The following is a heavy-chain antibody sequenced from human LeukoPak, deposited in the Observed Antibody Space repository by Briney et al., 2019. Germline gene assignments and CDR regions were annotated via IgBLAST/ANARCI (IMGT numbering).Heavy chain of an antibody. J-gene: IGHJ6*03. V-gene: IGHV4-39*01. CDR2: IYYSGST. CDR1: GGSISSSSYY. Sequence: PSETLSLTCTVSGGSISSSSYYWGWIRQPPGKGLEWIGSIYYSGSTYYNPSLKSRVTISVDTSKNQFSLKLSSVTAADTAVYYCARGGYGGYDPPIYYYYMDVWGKGTTVTVSS. CDR3: ARGGYGGYDPPIYYYYMDV. D-gene: IGHD5-12*01.